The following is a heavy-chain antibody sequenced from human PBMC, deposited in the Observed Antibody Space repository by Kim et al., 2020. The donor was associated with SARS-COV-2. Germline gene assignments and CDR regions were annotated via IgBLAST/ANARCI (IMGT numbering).Heavy chain of an antibody. CDR2: T. CDR3: ASGGGDGLFDY. V-gene: IGHV5-10-1*01. D-gene: IGHD3-16*01. J-gene: IGHJ4*02. Sequence: TNYSPSFQGHVTISADKSISTAYLQWSSLKASDTAMYYCASGGGDGLFDYWGQGTLVTVSS.